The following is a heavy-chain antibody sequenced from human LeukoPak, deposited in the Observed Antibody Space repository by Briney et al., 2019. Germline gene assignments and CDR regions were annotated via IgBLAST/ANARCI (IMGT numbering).Heavy chain of an antibody. CDR3: ARDLIESITIFGVVITPEYYFDY. CDR1: GYTFTSYY. CDR2: INPSGGST. Sequence: ASMKVSCKASGYTFTSYYMHWVRQAPGQGLEWMGIINPSGGSTSYAQKFQGRVTMTRDTSTSTVYMELSSLRSEDTAVYYCARDLIESITIFGVVITPEYYFDYWGQGTLVTVSS. J-gene: IGHJ4*02. V-gene: IGHV1-46*01. D-gene: IGHD3-3*01.